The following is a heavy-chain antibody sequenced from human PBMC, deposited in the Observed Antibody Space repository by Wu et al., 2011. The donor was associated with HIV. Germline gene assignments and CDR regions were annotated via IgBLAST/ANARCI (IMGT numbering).Heavy chain of an antibody. V-gene: IGHV1-69*05. Sequence: EVKKPGSSVKVSCKASGGTFSNYAISWVRQAPGQGLEWMGGTIPIFGTANYAQKFQGRVTITTDESTSTAYMELSSLISDDTAVYYCARGRGDWWPIEPFDYWGQGTLATVSS. J-gene: IGHJ4*02. D-gene: IGHD2-21*02. CDR3: ARGRGDWWPIEPFDY. CDR1: GGTFSNYA. CDR2: TIPIFGTA.